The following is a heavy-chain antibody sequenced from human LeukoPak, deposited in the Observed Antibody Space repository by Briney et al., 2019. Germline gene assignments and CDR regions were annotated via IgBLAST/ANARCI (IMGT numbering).Heavy chain of an antibody. CDR1: GYSFASYW. D-gene: IGHD2-2*01. Sequence: AESLKISCKGSGYSFASYWIAWVRQMPGKGLEWMGIIYPDDSDTRYSPSFQGQVTISADKSISTAYLQWSGLKASDAAVYYCARLSSTSQPFDPWGQGTLVTVSS. V-gene: IGHV5-51*01. J-gene: IGHJ5*02. CDR3: ARLSSTSQPFDP. CDR2: IYPDDSDT.